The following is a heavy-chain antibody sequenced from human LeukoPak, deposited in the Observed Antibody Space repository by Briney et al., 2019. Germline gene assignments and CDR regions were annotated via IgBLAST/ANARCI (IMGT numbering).Heavy chain of an antibody. V-gene: IGHV3-23*01. Sequence: GGSLRLSCAASGFTFSSYAMSWVRQAPGKGLEWVSAISGSGGRTYYADSVKGRFTISRDNSKNTLYLQMNSLRAEDTAVYYCAKDHSITMVRGVIIPNWFDPWGQGTLVTVSS. J-gene: IGHJ5*02. D-gene: IGHD3-10*01. CDR2: ISGSGGRT. CDR3: AKDHSITMVRGVIIPNWFDP. CDR1: GFTFSSYA.